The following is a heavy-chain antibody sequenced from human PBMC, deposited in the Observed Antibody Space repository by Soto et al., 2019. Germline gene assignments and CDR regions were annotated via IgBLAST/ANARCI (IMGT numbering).Heavy chain of an antibody. CDR2: VHSDGNTT. CDR1: GFTFDYYW. J-gene: IGHJ3*01. CDR3: ARGDRGGFDL. D-gene: IGHD3-10*01. V-gene: IGHV3-74*01. Sequence: EVQLVESGGGLVQPGESLRLSCAASGFTFDYYWMHWVRQATGKGLVCVSRVHSDGNTTSYADSVKGRFTISRDNDRKTVSRQMSSLSAEYTAIYYCARGDRGGFDLWGHGTVVTVSS.